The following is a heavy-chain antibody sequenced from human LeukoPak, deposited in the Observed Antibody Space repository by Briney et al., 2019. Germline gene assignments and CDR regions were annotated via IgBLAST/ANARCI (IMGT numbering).Heavy chain of an antibody. CDR1: GGTFSNYA. Sequence: GSSVKVSCKASGGTFSNYAISWVRQPPGQGLEWMGRINPIFGTTNYEQKFQGRVTITADKSTNTAYMELSSLRSEDTAVYYCARTTSDYFFDYWGQGSLVTVSS. D-gene: IGHD1-1*01. V-gene: IGHV1-69*06. J-gene: IGHJ4*02. CDR2: INPIFGTT. CDR3: ARTTSDYFFDY.